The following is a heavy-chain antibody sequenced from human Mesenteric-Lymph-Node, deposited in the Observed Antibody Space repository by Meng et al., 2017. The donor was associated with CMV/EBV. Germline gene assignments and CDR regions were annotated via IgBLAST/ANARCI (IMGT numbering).Heavy chain of an antibody. V-gene: IGHV3-48*04. CDR3: ARDREAAAGPSHY. Sequence: ETLSLTCAASGFTFSHYSMNWVRQAPGKGLEWISYISSSTYTTYYLDSVKGRFTISRDNAKNSLYLQMNSLRAEDTAVYYCARDREAAAGPSHYWGQGTLVTVSS. J-gene: IGHJ4*02. CDR1: GFTFSHYS. D-gene: IGHD6-13*01. CDR2: ISSSTYTT.